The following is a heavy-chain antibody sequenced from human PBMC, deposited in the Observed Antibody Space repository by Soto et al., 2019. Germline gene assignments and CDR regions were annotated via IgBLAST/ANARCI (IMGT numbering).Heavy chain of an antibody. D-gene: IGHD2-2*01. J-gene: IGHJ4*02. CDR2: ISAYNGNT. CDR1: GYTFTSYG. Sequence: QVQLVQSGAEVKKPGASVKVSCKASGYTFTSYGISWVRQAPGQGLEWMGWISAYNGNTNYAQKLQGRVTMTTDTSTSKAYMELSSLRSDDTAVYYCARALTIARSRLYVPFRYWGQGTLVTVSS. CDR3: ARALTIARSRLYVPFRY. V-gene: IGHV1-18*01.